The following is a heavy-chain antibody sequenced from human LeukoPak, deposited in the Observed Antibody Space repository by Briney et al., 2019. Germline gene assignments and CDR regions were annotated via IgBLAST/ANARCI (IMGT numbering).Heavy chain of an antibody. Sequence: SPTLPLTCAVYGGSFSGYYWSWIRQPPGKWLEWTGEINNSGSTNYNPFLKSRVPISVDTPKNQFSRKLRSLNPTKTAVYNCSREGNSTGVNAFDIWGQGTMVTVSS. CDR1: GGSFSGYY. CDR3: SREGNSTGVNAFDI. D-gene: IGHD4-11*01. CDR2: INNSGST. J-gene: IGHJ3*02. V-gene: IGHV4-34*01.